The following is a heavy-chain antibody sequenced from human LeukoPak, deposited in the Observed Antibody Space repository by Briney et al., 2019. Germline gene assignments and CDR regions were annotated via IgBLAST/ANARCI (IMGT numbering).Heavy chain of an antibody. D-gene: IGHD6-13*01. V-gene: IGHV3-15*01. J-gene: IGHJ6*03. CDR3: TTDASSRFYYYYYYMDV. CDR2: IKSKTDGGTT. CDR1: GFTFSNAW. Sequence: GGSLRLSCAASGFTFSNAWMSWVRQAPGKGLEWVGRIKSKTDGGTTDYAAPVKGRFTISRDDSKNTLYLQMNSLKTEDTAVYYCTTDASSRFYYYYYYMDVWGKGTTVTVSS.